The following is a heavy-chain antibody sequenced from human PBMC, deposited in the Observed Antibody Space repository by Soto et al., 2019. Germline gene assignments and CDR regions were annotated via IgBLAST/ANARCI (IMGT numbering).Heavy chain of an antibody. V-gene: IGHV3-9*01. CDR2: VSWNSEIV. Sequence: EVQLVESGGGLVQPGRSLRLSCEASGFKFGDYAMHWVRQSPGKGLEWVSGVSWNSEIVGYADSVKGRFTISRDNAKNSLYLEMNSLRTEDTALYYCAKDRGPCSGNKCSSLYYYYGMDVWDQGTTVTVSS. CDR1: GFKFGDYA. D-gene: IGHD2-15*01. J-gene: IGHJ6*02. CDR3: AKDRGPCSGNKCSSLYYYYGMDV.